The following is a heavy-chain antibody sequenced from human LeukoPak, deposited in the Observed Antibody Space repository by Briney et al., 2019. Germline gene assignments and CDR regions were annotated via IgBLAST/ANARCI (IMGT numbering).Heavy chain of an antibody. CDR2: IIPIFGTA. CDR1: GGTFSSYA. Sequence: WASVKVSCKASGGTFSSYAISWVRQAPGQGLEWMGGIIPIFGTANYAQKFQGRVTITTDESTSTAYMELSSLGSEDTAVYYCARVPAPGTANWFDPWGQGTLVTVSS. V-gene: IGHV1-69*05. D-gene: IGHD1-1*01. CDR3: ARVPAPGTANWFDP. J-gene: IGHJ5*02.